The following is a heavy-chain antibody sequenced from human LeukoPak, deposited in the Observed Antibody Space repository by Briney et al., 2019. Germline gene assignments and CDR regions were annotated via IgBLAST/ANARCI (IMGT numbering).Heavy chain of an antibody. CDR2: IYTSGST. Sequence: SETLSLTCTVSGYSISSGYYWSWIRQPAGKGLEWIGRIYTSGSTNYNPSLKSRVTMSVDTSKNQFSLKLSSVTAADTAVYFCARDWGVGGRPGYMDVWGKGTTVTVSS. J-gene: IGHJ6*03. D-gene: IGHD6-6*01. CDR1: GYSISSGYY. V-gene: IGHV4-4*07. CDR3: ARDWGVGGRPGYMDV.